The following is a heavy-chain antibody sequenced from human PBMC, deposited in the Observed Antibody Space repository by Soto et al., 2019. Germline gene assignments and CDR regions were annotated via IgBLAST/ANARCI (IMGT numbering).Heavy chain of an antibody. CDR3: ARDLADRSFDY. V-gene: IGHV1-69*08. CDR1: GGTFSSYT. CDR2: IIPILGIA. Sequence: QVQLVQSGAEVQKPGSSVKVSCKASGGTFSSYTISWVRQAPGQGLEWMGRIIPILGIANYAQKFQGRVTITADKSTSTAYMELSSLRSEDTAVFYCARDLADRSFDYWGQGTLVTVSS. J-gene: IGHJ4*02.